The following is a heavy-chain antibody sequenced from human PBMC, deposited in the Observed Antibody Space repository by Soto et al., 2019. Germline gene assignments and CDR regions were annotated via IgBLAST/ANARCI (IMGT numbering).Heavy chain of an antibody. CDR3: ARDREYYDSTPRPPNFDY. D-gene: IGHD3-22*01. V-gene: IGHV3-11*06. CDR2: ISSSSSYT. J-gene: IGHJ4*02. CDR1: GFTFSDYY. Sequence: GGSLRLSCAVSGFTFSDYYMSWIRQAPGKGLEWVSYISSSSSYTNYADSVKGRFTISRDNAKNSLYLQMNSLRAEDTAVYYCARDREYYDSTPRPPNFDYWGQGTLVTVSS.